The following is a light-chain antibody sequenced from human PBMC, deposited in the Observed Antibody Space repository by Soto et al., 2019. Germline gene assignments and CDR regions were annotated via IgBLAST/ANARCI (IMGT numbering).Light chain of an antibody. CDR1: QSVSIN. V-gene: IGKV3-15*01. CDR2: GAS. CDR3: QQYNYWPPGT. J-gene: IGKJ1*01. Sequence: EIVMTQSQATLSVSPGERATLSCGASQSVSINLAWYQQKPGQSPRLLIYGASTRATGIPARFSGSGSGTEFSLTISSLQSEDVAIYYCQQYNYWPPGTFGQGTKVEIK.